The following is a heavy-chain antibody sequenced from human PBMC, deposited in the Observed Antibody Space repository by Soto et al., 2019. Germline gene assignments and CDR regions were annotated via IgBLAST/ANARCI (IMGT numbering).Heavy chain of an antibody. CDR3: TRDPRNYYDSIGSANWFDP. D-gene: IGHD3-22*01. J-gene: IGHJ5*02. V-gene: IGHV3-73*01. CDR1: GFTFSGSA. Sequence: VGSRRLSCAASGFTFSGSAMHWVRQASGKGLEWVGRIRSKTNSYATAYAASVKGRFTISRDDSKDTAYLQMNSLKTDDTAVYYCTRDPRNYYDSIGSANWFDPWGQGTLVTVSS. CDR2: IRSKTNSYAT.